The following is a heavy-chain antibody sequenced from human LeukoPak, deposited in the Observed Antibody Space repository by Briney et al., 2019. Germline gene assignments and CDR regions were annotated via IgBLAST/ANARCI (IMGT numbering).Heavy chain of an antibody. Sequence: ASETLSLTCTVSGGSISSYYWSWIRQPPGKGLEWIGCIYYSGSTNYNPSLKSRVTISVDTSKNQFSLKLSSVTAADTAVYYCARGYSYGLEAYFDYWGQGTLVTVSS. V-gene: IGHV4-59*01. D-gene: IGHD5-18*01. CDR2: IYYSGST. CDR1: GGSISSYY. J-gene: IGHJ4*02. CDR3: ARGYSYGLEAYFDY.